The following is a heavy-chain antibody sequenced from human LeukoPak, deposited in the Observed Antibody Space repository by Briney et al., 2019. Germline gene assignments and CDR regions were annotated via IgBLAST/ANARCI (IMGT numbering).Heavy chain of an antibody. Sequence: GASVKVSCKASGGTFSSYTISWVRQAPGKGLEWVSYISSSGSTIYYADSVKGRFTISRDNAKNSLYLQMNSLRAEDTAVYYCARDRYDYVWGSYVFDYWGQGTLVTVSS. J-gene: IGHJ4*02. D-gene: IGHD3-16*01. V-gene: IGHV3-48*04. CDR3: ARDRYDYVWGSYVFDY. CDR2: ISSSGSTI. CDR1: GGTFSSYT.